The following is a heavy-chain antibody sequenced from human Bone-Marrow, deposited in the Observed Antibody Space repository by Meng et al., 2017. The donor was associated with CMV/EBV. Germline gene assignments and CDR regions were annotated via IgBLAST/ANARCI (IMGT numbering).Heavy chain of an antibody. D-gene: IGHD2-2*01. V-gene: IGHV1-69*04. Sequence: SVKVSCKASGGTFSSYTISWVRQAPGQGLEWMGRIIPILGIANYAQKFQGRVTITADKSTSTAYMELSSLRSGDTAVYYCAREGHLVVPAAVWFDPWGQGTLVTVSS. CDR1: GGTFSSYT. CDR2: IIPILGIA. CDR3: AREGHLVVPAAVWFDP. J-gene: IGHJ5*02.